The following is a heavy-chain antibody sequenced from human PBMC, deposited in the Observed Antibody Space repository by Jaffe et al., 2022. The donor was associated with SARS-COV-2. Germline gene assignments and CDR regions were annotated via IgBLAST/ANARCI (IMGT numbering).Heavy chain of an antibody. CDR3: ARESYYYGSGIDN. CDR2: IWFDASLQ. J-gene: IGHJ4*02. D-gene: IGHD3-10*01. Sequence: QVQLEESGGGVVQPGKSLTLSCAASEFIFSNYAMHWVRQAPGKGLEWVAVIWFDASLQYYSDSVKGRFTISRDNSKNTLYLQMNSLRAEDTAVYYCARESYYYGSGIDNWGQGTLVTVSS. CDR1: EFIFSNYA. V-gene: IGHV3-33*08.